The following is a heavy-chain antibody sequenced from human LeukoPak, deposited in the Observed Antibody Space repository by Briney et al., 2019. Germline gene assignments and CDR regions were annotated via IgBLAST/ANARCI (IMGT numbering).Heavy chain of an antibody. V-gene: IGHV3-48*03. CDR1: GFTFSSYE. J-gene: IGHJ6*03. D-gene: IGHD6-13*01. CDR3: ARVGGAAAGYYYYYYYYMDV. Sequence: PGGSLRLSCAASGFTFSSYEMNWVRQAPGKGLEWVSYISSSGSTIYYADSVKGRFTISRDNAKNSLYLQMNSLRAEDTAVYYCARVGGAAAGYYYYYYYYMDVWGKGTTVTVSS. CDR2: ISSSGSTI.